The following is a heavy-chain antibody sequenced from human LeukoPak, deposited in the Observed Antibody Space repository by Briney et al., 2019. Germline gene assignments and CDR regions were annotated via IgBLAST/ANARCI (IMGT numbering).Heavy chain of an antibody. CDR1: GFTFSSYS. CDR2: ISSSSSYI. V-gene: IGHV3-21*01. D-gene: IGHD3-22*01. J-gene: IGHJ4*02. CDR3: ARGEYHYYDSSGYYSDY. Sequence: GGSLRLSCAASGFTFSSYSMNSVRQAPGRGLEWVSSISSSSSYIYYADSVKGRFTISRDNDKNSLYLQMNSLRAEDTAVYYCARGEYHYYDSSGYYSDYWGQGTLVTVSS.